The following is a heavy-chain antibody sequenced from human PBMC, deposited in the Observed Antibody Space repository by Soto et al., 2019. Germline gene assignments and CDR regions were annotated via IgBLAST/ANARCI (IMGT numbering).Heavy chain of an antibody. D-gene: IGHD6-19*01. V-gene: IGHV3-23*01. J-gene: IGHJ4*02. CDR3: ARAVTGWYVVGPFDY. CDR1: GFTFSSYA. CDR2: ISGSGGTT. Sequence: PVGSLRLSCAASGFTFSSYAMSWVRQAPGKGLEWVSAISGSGGTTYCADSVKGRLTISRDNSKNTLYLQMNSLRVEDTAVYCCARAVTGWYVVGPFDYWGQGTLVTVSS.